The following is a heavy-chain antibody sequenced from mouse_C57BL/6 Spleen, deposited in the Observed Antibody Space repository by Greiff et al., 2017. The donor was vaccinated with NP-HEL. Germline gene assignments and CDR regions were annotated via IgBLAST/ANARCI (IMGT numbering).Heavy chain of an antibody. J-gene: IGHJ1*03. CDR2: ILPGGGST. CDR3: AREGIKDYYGSSHGYFDV. V-gene: IGHV1-9*01. D-gene: IGHD1-1*01. CDR1: GYTFTGYW. Sequence: VQLQQSGAELMKPGASVKLSCKATGYTFTGYWIEWVKQRPGHGLEWIGEILPGGGSTNYNEKFQGKATFTADTSSNTAYMQLSSLTTDDSAIYCCAREGIKDYYGSSHGYFDVWGTGTTVTVSS.